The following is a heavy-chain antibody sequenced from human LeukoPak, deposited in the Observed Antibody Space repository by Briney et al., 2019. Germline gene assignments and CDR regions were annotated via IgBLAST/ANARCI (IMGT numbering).Heavy chain of an antibody. D-gene: IGHD3-10*01. V-gene: IGHV5-51*01. CDR2: IYPGDSDT. Sequence: GGSLKIPCKGFVSSFTIYWLGGVRPIPEQGLEWMGIIYPGDSDTRYSPSFQGQVTMSGDNSTSTAYLQWNSLKASDTAIYYCATYGSGDYYFVDLGQGTLVTVSS. CDR1: VSSFTIYW. J-gene: IGHJ4*02. CDR3: ATYGSGDYYFVD.